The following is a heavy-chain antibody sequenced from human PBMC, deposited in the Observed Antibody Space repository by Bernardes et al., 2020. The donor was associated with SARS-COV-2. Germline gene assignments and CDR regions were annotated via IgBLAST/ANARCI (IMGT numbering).Heavy chain of an antibody. Sequence: SETLSLTCTVSGSSVSSGGYYWSWIRQPPGKGLEWVGFIYYNGNTNYNPSLKSRVTISVDTSKNQFSLKLSSVTAADTAVYYCARSTFWSGYPNFDYWGQGTLVTVSS. V-gene: IGHV4-61*08. D-gene: IGHD3-3*01. J-gene: IGHJ4*02. CDR1: GSSVSSGGYY. CDR2: IYYNGNT. CDR3: ARSTFWSGYPNFDY.